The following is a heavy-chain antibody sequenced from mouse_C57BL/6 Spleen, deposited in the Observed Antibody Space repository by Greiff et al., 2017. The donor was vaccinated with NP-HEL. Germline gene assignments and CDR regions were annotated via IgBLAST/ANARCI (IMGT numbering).Heavy chain of an antibody. CDR3: ARSTTVVGFDY. CDR2: INYDGSST. D-gene: IGHD1-1*01. CDR1: GFTFSDYY. J-gene: IGHJ2*01. V-gene: IGHV5-16*01. Sequence: EVMLVESEGGLVQPGSSMKLSCTASGFTFSDYYMAWVRQVPEKGLEWVANINYDGSSTYYLDSLKSRFIISRDNAKNILYLQMSSLKSEDTATYYCARSTTVVGFDYWGQGTTLTVSS.